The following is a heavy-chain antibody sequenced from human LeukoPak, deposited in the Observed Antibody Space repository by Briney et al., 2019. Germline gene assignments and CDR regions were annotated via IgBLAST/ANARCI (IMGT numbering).Heavy chain of an antibody. Sequence: SETLSLTCTVSAGSISSYYWSWIRQPPGKGLEWIGNIDYSGDTNYNPSLRSRVTILVDKSKNQFSLKLNSVTAADTAVYYCARNGPHYYDKSGYLDSWGQGTLVTVSS. V-gene: IGHV4-59*03. J-gene: IGHJ4*02. D-gene: IGHD3-22*01. CDR1: AGSISSYY. CDR2: IDYSGDT. CDR3: ARNGPHYYDKSGYLDS.